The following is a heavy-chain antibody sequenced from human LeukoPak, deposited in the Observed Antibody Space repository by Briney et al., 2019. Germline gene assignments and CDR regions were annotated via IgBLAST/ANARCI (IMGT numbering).Heavy chain of an antibody. V-gene: IGHV4-34*01. CDR1: GGSFSGYY. D-gene: IGHD2-2*01. J-gene: IGHJ5*02. Sequence: AETLSLTCAVYGGSFSGYYWSWIRQPPGKGLEWIGEINDSGSTNYNPSLKTQVPISVDTSKNQFSLKPSSVTAAHTAVYYCARKIPAKQSHWFDPWGQGTLVTVSS. CDR2: INDSGST. CDR3: ARKIPAKQSHWFDP.